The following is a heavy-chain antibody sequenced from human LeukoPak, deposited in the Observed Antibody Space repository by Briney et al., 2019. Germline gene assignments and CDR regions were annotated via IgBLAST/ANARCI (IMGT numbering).Heavy chain of an antibody. Sequence: SVKVSCKASGYTFTSYYMHWVRQAPGQGLEWMGGIIPIFGTANYAQKFQGRVTITTDESTSTAYMELSSLRSEDTAVYYCTTYDSSGYSRGRAFDIWGQGTMVTVSS. CDR2: IIPIFGTA. J-gene: IGHJ3*02. V-gene: IGHV1-69*05. CDR3: TTYDSSGYSRGRAFDI. CDR1: GYTFTSYY. D-gene: IGHD3-22*01.